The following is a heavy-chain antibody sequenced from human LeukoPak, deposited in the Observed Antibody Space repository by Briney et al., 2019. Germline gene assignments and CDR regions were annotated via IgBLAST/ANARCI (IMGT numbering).Heavy chain of an antibody. J-gene: IGHJ4*02. CDR2: ISAYNGNT. CDR3: ARDSYDILTGYYNVGDFDY. CDR1: GYTFTSYG. D-gene: IGHD3-9*01. Sequence: ASVKVSCKASGYTFTSYGISWVRQAPGQGLEWMGWISAYNGNTNYAQKLQGRVTMTTDTSTSTAYMGLRSLRSDDTAVYYCARDSYDILTGYYNVGDFDYWGQGTLVTVSS. V-gene: IGHV1-18*01.